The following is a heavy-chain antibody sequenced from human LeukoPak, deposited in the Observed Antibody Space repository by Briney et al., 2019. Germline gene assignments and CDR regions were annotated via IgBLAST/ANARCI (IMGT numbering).Heavy chain of an antibody. J-gene: IGHJ3*02. D-gene: IGHD6-19*01. CDR2: INPSGGST. Sequence: ASVKVSCMASGYXFTSYYMHWVRQAPGQGLEWMGVINPSGGSTSYAQKFQGRVTMTRDTSTSTVYMELSSLSSEDTAVYYCARGGRERYSSGWTDAFDIWGQGTMVTVSS. CDR3: ARGGRERYSSGWTDAFDI. V-gene: IGHV1-46*01. CDR1: GYXFTSYY.